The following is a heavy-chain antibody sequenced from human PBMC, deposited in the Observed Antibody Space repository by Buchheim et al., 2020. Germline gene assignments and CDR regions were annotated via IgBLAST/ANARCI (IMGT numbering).Heavy chain of an antibody. CDR3: ARVVRGYYDSSGYPPGYYYGMDV. J-gene: IGHJ6*02. V-gene: IGHV1-2*02. Sequence: QVQLVQSGAEVKKPGASVKDSCKASGYTFTGYYMHWVRQAPGQGLEWMGWINPNSGGTNYAQKFQGRVTMTRDTSISTAYMELSRLRSDDTAVYYCARVVRGYYDSSGYPPGYYYGMDVWGQGTT. D-gene: IGHD3-22*01. CDR2: INPNSGGT. CDR1: GYTFTGYY.